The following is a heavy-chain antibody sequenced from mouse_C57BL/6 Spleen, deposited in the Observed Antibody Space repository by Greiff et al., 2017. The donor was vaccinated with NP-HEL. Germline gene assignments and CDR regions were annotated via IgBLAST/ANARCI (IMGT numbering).Heavy chain of an antibody. CDR2: INPNNGGT. D-gene: IGHD2-12*01. J-gene: IGHJ4*01. V-gene: IGHV1-18*01. Sequence: EVQLQQSGPELVKPGASVKIPCKASGYTFTDYNMDWVKQSPGKSLEWIGDINPNNGGTIYNQKFKGKATLTVDKSSSTAYMELRSLTSEDTAVYYCARLRRGDYYAMDYWGQGTSVTVSS. CDR1: GYTFTDYN. CDR3: ARLRRGDYYAMDY.